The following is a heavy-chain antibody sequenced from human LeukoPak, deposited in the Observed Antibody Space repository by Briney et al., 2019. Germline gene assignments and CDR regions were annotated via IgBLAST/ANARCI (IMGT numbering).Heavy chain of an antibody. Sequence: GGSLRLSCAVSGFTFSNYAMSWVRQAPGKGLEWVSSLRGSGGSTYHADSVKGRFTISRDSFKNTLYLQMNSLASEDTAVYYCAKEGDYYGSGSYRDGFDIWGQGTRATVSS. J-gene: IGHJ3*02. V-gene: IGHV3-23*01. D-gene: IGHD3-10*01. CDR1: GFTFSNYA. CDR2: LRGSGGST. CDR3: AKEGDYYGSGSYRDGFDI.